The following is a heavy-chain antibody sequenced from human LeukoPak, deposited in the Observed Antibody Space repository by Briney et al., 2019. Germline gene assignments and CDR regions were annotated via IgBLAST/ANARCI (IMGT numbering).Heavy chain of an antibody. V-gene: IGHV3-33*01. J-gene: IGHJ4*02. CDR3: ATSGSYYRFEY. Sequence: GRSLRLSCAASGFTFSSYGMHWVRQAPGKGLEWGAVIWYDGSNKYYADSVKGRFTISRDNSKNTLYLQMNSLRAEDTAVYYCATSGSYYRFEYWGQGTLVTVSS. CDR2: IWYDGSNK. D-gene: IGHD1-26*01. CDR1: GFTFSSYG.